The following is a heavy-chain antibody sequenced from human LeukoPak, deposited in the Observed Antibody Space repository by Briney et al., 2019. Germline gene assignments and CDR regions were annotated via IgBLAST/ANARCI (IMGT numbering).Heavy chain of an antibody. CDR3: ARLSGTSGTTSRVLHY. CDR1: GFTFTTYA. Sequence: PGGSLRLSCAASGFTFTTYAMIWVRRAPGKGQEWVSAISGGGDATYFADFVKGRFTISRDNFENTVYLQVNSLRAEDTAVYYCARLSGTSGTTSRVLHYWGQGALVTVSS. D-gene: IGHD1-1*01. J-gene: IGHJ4*02. V-gene: IGHV3-23*01. CDR2: ISGGGDAT.